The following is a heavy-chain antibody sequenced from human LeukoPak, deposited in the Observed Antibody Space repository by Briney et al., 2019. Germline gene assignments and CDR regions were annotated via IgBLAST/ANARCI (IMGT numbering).Heavy chain of an antibody. CDR1: GFTFSDYY. D-gene: IGHD6-19*01. CDR2: ISSSSSYT. V-gene: IGHV3-11*06. CDR3: ARNVVWWLVD. Sequence: GGSLRLSCAASGFTFSDYYMSWIRQAPGKGLGWVSYISSSSSYTNYADSVKGRFTISRDNAKNSLYLQMNSLRAEDTAVYYCARNVVWWLVDWGQGTLVTVSS. J-gene: IGHJ4*02.